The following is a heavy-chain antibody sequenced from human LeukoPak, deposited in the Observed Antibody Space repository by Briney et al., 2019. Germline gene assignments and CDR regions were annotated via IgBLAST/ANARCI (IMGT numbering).Heavy chain of an antibody. V-gene: IGHV1-2*02. CDR2: INPNSGGT. J-gene: IGHJ4*02. CDR3: ARLNTAMVQDFDY. Sequence: ASVKVSCKASGYTFTGYYMHWVRQAPGQGLEWMGWINPNSGGTNYAQKFQGRVTMTRDTSISTAYMELSRLRSDDTAVYYCARLNTAMVQDFDYWGQGTLVTVSS. D-gene: IGHD5-18*01. CDR1: GYTFTGYY.